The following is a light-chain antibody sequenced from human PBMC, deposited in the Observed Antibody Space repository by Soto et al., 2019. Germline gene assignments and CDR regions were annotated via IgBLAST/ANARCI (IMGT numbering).Light chain of an antibody. CDR2: EVS. CDR3: SSYTSSSTYV. J-gene: IGLJ1*01. V-gene: IGLV2-14*01. Sequence: QSVLTQPASVSGSPGQSITNSCTGTSSDVGGYNYVSWYQQHPGKAPKLMIYEVSNRPSGVSNRFSGSMSGNTASLTISGLQAEDEADYYCSSYTSSSTYVFGTGTMVTVL. CDR1: SSDVGGYNY.